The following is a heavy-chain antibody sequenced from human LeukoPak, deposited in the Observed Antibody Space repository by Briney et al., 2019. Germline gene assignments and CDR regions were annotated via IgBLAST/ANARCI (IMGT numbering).Heavy chain of an antibody. Sequence: ASVKVSCKASGYTFTSYGISWVRQAPGQGLEWMGWISAYNGNTNYAQKLQGRVTMTTDTSTSTAYMELRSLRSDDTAVYYCARARLGSWHIVVVPAALDFDYWGQGTLVTVSS. D-gene: IGHD2-2*01. CDR3: ARARLGSWHIVVVPAALDFDY. J-gene: IGHJ4*02. CDR2: ISAYNGNT. CDR1: GYTFTSYG. V-gene: IGHV1-18*01.